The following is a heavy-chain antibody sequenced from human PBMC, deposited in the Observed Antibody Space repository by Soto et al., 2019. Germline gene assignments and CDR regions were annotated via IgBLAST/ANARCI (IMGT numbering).Heavy chain of an antibody. V-gene: IGHV4-38-2*02. Sequence: SETLSLTCAVSGDYISNDYYWAWIRQPPGMGLDWIGSIFHGGTTHYNPSLKSRVIMSVDTSKNQFSLRLNSVTAADTAVYYCARDVDWFDPWGRGTLVTVSS. J-gene: IGHJ5*02. CDR2: IFHGGTT. CDR3: ARDVDWFDP. CDR1: GDYISNDYY.